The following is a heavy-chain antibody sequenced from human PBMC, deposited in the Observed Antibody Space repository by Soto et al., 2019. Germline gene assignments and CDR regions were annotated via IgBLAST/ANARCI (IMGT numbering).Heavy chain of an antibody. CDR2: IIPIFGTA. Sequence: QVQLVQSGAEVKKPGSSVKVSCKASGGTFSSYAISWVRQAPGQGLEWMGGIIPIFGTANYAQKFQGRVTITADESTSTAYMELSSLRSEDTALYYCARQGGGIAAAGIGWFDPWGQGTLVTVSS. D-gene: IGHD6-13*01. CDR3: ARQGGGIAAAGIGWFDP. CDR1: GGTFSSYA. V-gene: IGHV1-69*01. J-gene: IGHJ5*02.